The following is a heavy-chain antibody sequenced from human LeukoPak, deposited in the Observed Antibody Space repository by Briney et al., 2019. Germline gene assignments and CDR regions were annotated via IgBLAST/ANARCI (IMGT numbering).Heavy chain of an antibody. CDR2: INHSGST. Sequence: GSLRLSCAASGFTFSSYAMSWIRQPPGKGLEWIGEINHSGSTNYNPSLKSRVTLSVDTSKNQFSLKLSSVTAADTAVYYCARGFAQSTAFDYWGQGTLVTVSS. J-gene: IGHJ4*02. D-gene: IGHD2-2*01. CDR3: ARGFAQSTAFDY. CDR1: GFTFSSYA. V-gene: IGHV4-34*01.